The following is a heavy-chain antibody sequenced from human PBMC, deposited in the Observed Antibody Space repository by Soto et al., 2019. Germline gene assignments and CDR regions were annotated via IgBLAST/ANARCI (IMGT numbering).Heavy chain of an antibody. CDR2: IYYSGST. Sequence: QVQLQESGPGLVKPSQTLSLTCTVSGGSISSGGYYWSWIRQHPGKGLEWIGYIYYSGSTYYNPSRKSRVTISVDTSKNQFSLKLSSVTAADTAVYYCARNPASEDDSSGYYYAFDYWGQGTLVTVSS. J-gene: IGHJ4*02. D-gene: IGHD3-22*01. V-gene: IGHV4-31*03. CDR1: GGSISSGGYY. CDR3: ARNPASEDDSSGYYYAFDY.